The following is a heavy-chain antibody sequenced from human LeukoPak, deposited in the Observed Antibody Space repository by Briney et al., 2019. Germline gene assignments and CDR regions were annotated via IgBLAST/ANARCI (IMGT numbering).Heavy chain of an antibody. CDR3: ARLGPVEMATGRAFDI. Sequence: EPSETLSLTCAVYGGSFSGYYWSWLRQPPGKGLEWIGYIYYSGSTNYNPSLKSRVTISVDTSKNQFSLKLGSVTAADTAVYYCARLGPVEMATGRAFDIWGQGTMVTVSS. J-gene: IGHJ3*02. CDR2: IYYSGST. CDR1: GGSFSGYY. V-gene: IGHV4-59*08. D-gene: IGHD5-24*01.